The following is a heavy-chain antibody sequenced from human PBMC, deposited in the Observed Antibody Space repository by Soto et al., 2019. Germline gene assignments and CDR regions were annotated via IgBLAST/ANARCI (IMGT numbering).Heavy chain of an antibody. J-gene: IGHJ2*01. CDR2: IRNSGGST. D-gene: IGHD4-17*01. V-gene: IGHV3-23*01. Sequence: EVQLLESGGGLVQPGGSLRLSCAASGFPFNNYPLSWVRQAPGKGLEWVATIRNSGGSTAYADSVKGRFSISRDQAKNMLHLQVNSPRVEDTAVYYCARCDFGAPYWYFDFWGRGTLVTVSS. CDR1: GFPFNNYP. CDR3: ARCDFGAPYWYFDF.